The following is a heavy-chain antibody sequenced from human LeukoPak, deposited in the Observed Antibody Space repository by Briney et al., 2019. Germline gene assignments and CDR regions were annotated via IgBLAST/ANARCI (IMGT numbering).Heavy chain of an antibody. V-gene: IGHV4-39*07. J-gene: IGHJ6*03. Sequence: SETLSLTCTVPGGSISSSSYYWGWIRQPPGKGLEWIGSIYYSGSTYYNPSLKSRGTISVDTSKNQFSLKLSSVTAADTAVYYCARGLRGYCSGGSCYYYYYMDVWGKGTTVTVSS. CDR3: ARGLRGYCSGGSCYYYYYMDV. D-gene: IGHD2-15*01. CDR1: GGSISSSSYY. CDR2: IYYSGST.